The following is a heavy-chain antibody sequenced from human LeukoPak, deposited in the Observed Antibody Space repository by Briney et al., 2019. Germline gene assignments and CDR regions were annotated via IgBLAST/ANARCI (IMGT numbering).Heavy chain of an antibody. CDR2: IYSSGST. D-gene: IGHD3-16*01. CDR1: GGSINTYS. Sequence: SETLSLTCTVSGGSINTYSWGWIRQPPGKGLEWIGYIYSSGSTNYNPSLKSRVTMSVDTSKNQFSLNLSSVTAADTAVYYCAREGGDAHLDYWGQGTLDTVSS. J-gene: IGHJ4*02. V-gene: IGHV4-59*01. CDR3: AREGGDAHLDY.